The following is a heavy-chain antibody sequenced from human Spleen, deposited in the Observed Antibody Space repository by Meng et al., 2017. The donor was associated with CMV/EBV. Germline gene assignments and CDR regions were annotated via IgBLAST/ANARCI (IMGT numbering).Heavy chain of an antibody. CDR3: TTDLAAAGPYYFDY. CDR1: GFTFSNAW. CDR2: IETKTDGETT. J-gene: IGHJ4*02. D-gene: IGHD6-13*01. V-gene: IGHV3-15*04. Sequence: GESLKISCAASGFTFSNAWMTWVRQAPGKGLEWVGHIETKTDGETTDYAAPVKGRFTISRDDSKNTLYLQMNSLKTEDTAVYYCTTDLAAAGPYYFDYWGQGTLVTVSS.